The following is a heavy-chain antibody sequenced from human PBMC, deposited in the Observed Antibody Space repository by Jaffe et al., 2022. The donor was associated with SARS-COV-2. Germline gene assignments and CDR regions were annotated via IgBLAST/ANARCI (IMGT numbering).Heavy chain of an antibody. J-gene: IGHJ4*02. CDR3: ARRIIHCGGDCYSFDY. CDR2: IFYSGST. D-gene: IGHD2-21*02. V-gene: IGHV4-39*01. Sequence: QLQLQESGPGLVKPSETLSLTCIVSGGSISSSSYYWGWVRQPPGKGLEWIGSIFYSGSTHYNPSLKSRVTMSVDTSKNQFSLKLSSVTAAETAVYYCARRIIHCGGDCYSFDYWGQGTLVTVSS. CDR1: GGSISSSSYY.